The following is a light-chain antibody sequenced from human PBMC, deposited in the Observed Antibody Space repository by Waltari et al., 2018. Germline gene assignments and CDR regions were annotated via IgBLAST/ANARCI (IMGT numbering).Light chain of an antibody. Sequence: DIVMTQSPDSLAVSLGERATIHCKSSPTVLYSSNNKNYLAWYQKKSGQPPKLLISWASARESGVPDRFRGSGSGTDFTLTISSLQAEDVAVYFCQQYYSNSLTFGGGTRVEIK. J-gene: IGKJ4*01. CDR2: WAS. V-gene: IGKV4-1*01. CDR3: QQYYSNSLT. CDR1: PTVLYSSNNKNY.